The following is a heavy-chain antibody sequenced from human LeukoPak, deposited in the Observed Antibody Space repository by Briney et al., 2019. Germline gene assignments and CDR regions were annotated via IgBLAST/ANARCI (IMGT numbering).Heavy chain of an antibody. J-gene: IGHJ6*03. CDR1: GGSINNYY. Sequence: SETLSLTCTVSGGSINNYYWSWIRQPPGKGLEWIGYIHYSGSTNYNPSLKSRVTISLDTSKNDFSLKLSSVTAADSAVYYCARTTEGYCSGSTCYYYYYYMNVWGKGTTVTVSS. CDR3: ARTTEGYCSGSTCYYYYYYMNV. D-gene: IGHD2-15*01. CDR2: IHYSGST. V-gene: IGHV4-59*01.